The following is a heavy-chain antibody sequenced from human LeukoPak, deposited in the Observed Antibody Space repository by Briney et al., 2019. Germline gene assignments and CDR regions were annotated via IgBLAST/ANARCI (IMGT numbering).Heavy chain of an antibody. Sequence: PSETLSLTCTVSGGSISSYYWSWIRQPPGKGLEWIGYIYYSGSTNYNPSLKSRVTISVDTSKNQFSLKLSSVTAADTAVYYCARVYCSSTSCYPYYMDVWGKGTTVTVSS. CDR1: GGSISSYY. D-gene: IGHD2-2*01. CDR3: ARVYCSSTSCYPYYMDV. CDR2: IYYSGST. V-gene: IGHV4-59*01. J-gene: IGHJ6*03.